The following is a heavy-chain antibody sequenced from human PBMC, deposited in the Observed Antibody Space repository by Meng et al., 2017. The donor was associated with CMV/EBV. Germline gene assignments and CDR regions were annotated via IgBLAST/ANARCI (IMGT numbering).Heavy chain of an antibody. J-gene: IGHJ3*02. CDR1: AYTFTSYY. V-gene: IGHV1-46*01. CDR3: ARPYGDTAMTDDDAFDI. Sequence: QAQLVQSGAEVKKPGASLKVSCKASAYTFTSYYIHWVRQAPGQGLEWMGIINPSGGSTSYAQKFQGRVTMTRDTSTSTVYMELSSLRSEDTAVYYCARPYGDTAMTDDDAFDIWGQGTMVTVSS. D-gene: IGHD5-18*01. CDR2: INPSGGST.